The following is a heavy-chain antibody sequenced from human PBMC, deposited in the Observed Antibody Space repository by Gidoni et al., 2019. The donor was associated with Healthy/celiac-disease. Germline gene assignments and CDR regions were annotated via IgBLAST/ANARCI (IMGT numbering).Heavy chain of an antibody. Sequence: QVQLQQWGAGLLKPSETLSLTCAVYGGSFSGYYWSWIRQPPGKGLEWIGEINHSGSTNYNPSLKSRVTISVDTSKNQFSLKLSSVTAADTAVYYCAIAAAGAFDYWGQGTLVTVSS. CDR1: GGSFSGYY. D-gene: IGHD6-13*01. CDR2: INHSGST. CDR3: AIAAAGAFDY. V-gene: IGHV4-34*01. J-gene: IGHJ4*02.